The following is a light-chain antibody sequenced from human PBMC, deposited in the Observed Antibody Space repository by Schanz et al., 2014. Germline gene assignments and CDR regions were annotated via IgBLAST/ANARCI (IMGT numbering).Light chain of an antibody. Sequence: QSALTQPASVSGSPGQSITISCTGISSDVGGYNYVSWYQQHPGKAPKLMIYEVNKRPSGVPDRFSGSKSGNTASLTVSGLQAEDEADYYCSSYAGSDNVVFGGGTKLTVL. CDR3: SSYAGSDNVV. V-gene: IGLV2-8*01. CDR1: SSDVGGYNY. CDR2: EVN. J-gene: IGLJ2*01.